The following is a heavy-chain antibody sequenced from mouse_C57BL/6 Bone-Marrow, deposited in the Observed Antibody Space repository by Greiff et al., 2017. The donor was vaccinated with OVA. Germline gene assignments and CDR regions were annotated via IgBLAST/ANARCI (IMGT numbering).Heavy chain of an antibody. CDR2: IDPSDSYT. Sequence: QVQLQQPGAELVRPGTSVKLSCKASGYTFTSYWMHWVKQRPGQGLEWIGVIDPSDSYTNYNQKSKGKATLTVDTSSSTAYMQLSSLTSEDSAVYYCARRGSYYYAMDYWGQGTSVTVSS. CDR1: GYTFTSYW. V-gene: IGHV1-59*01. J-gene: IGHJ4*01. CDR3: ARRGSYYYAMDY.